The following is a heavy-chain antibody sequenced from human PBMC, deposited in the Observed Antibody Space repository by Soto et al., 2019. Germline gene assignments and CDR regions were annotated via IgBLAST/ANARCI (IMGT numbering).Heavy chain of an antibody. D-gene: IGHD3-16*01. CDR1: GYTFTSYD. CDR2: MNPNSGNT. CDR3: ARVMTRRRGVRWYYFDY. V-gene: IGHV1-8*01. J-gene: IGHJ4*02. Sequence: ASVKVSCKASGYTFTSYDINWVRQATGQGLEWMGWMNPNSGNTGYAQKFQGRVTMTRNTSISTAYMELSSLRSEDTAVYYCARVMTRRRGVRWYYFDYWGQGTLVTVSS.